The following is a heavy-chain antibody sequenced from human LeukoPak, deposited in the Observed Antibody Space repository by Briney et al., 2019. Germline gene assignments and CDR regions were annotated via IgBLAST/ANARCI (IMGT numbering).Heavy chain of an antibody. V-gene: IGHV4-39*01. D-gene: IGHD6-13*01. CDR1: GGSISSSSYY. CDR3: ANGDSGSWSLFVFDY. CDR2: IYYSGST. Sequence: SETLSLTCTVSGGSISSSSYYWGWIRQPPGKGLEWIGSIYYSGSTYYNPSLKSRVTISVDTSKNQFSLKLSSVTAADTAVYYCANGDSGSWSLFVFDYWGQGTLVTVSS. J-gene: IGHJ4*02.